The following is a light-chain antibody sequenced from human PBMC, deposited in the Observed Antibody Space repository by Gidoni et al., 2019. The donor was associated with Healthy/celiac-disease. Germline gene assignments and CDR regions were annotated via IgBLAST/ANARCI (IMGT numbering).Light chain of an antibody. J-gene: IGLJ2*01. CDR2: YDS. CDR3: QVWDSSSDHVV. Sequence: SYVLTQPPPVSVAPGKTARITRGGNNIGSKSVHWYQQKPGQAPVLVIYYDSDRPSGIPERFSGSNSGNTATLTISRVEAGDEADYYCQVWDSSSDHVVFGGGTKLTVL. CDR1: NIGSKS. V-gene: IGLV3-21*04.